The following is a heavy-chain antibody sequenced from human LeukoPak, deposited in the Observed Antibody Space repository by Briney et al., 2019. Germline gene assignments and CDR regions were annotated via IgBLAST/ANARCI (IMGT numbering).Heavy chain of an antibody. V-gene: IGHV1-8*03. J-gene: IGHJ6*03. CDR2: MNPNSGNT. CDR1: GYTFTSYD. Sequence: ASVKVSCKASGYTFTSYDINWGRQAPGQGLEWMGWMNPNSGNTAYAQKFQGRVTITRNTSISTAYMELSSLRSEDTAVYYCARGGLTLYYYYYYMDVWGKGTTVTVSS. CDR3: ARGGLTLYYYYYYMDV. D-gene: IGHD3-9*01.